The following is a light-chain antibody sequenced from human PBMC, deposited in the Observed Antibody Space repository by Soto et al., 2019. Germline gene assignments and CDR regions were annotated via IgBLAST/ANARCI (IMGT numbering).Light chain of an antibody. J-gene: IGLJ1*01. CDR3: SSYAGSNIYV. CDR1: RSDVGGYNY. CDR2: EVS. V-gene: IGLV2-8*01. Sequence: QSVLTQPASVSGSPGQSITISCTGTRSDVGGYNYVSWYQQHPGKAPKLMIYEVSKRPSGVPDRFSGSKSGNTASLTVSGLQAEDEADYYCSSYAGSNIYVFGTGTKVTVL.